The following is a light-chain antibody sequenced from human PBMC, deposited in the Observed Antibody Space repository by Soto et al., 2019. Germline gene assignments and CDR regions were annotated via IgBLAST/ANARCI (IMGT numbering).Light chain of an antibody. Sequence: DIQMTQSPSSLSASIGDRVTITCRASQSISSYLNWYQQKPGKAPKLLIYGASSLLSGVPSRLSGSGSGTDFTLTISRLRPEDFGTYYCQQSYSTHPTFGQGTKVEIK. CDR2: GAS. CDR1: QSISSY. J-gene: IGKJ1*01. CDR3: QQSYSTHPT. V-gene: IGKV1-39*01.